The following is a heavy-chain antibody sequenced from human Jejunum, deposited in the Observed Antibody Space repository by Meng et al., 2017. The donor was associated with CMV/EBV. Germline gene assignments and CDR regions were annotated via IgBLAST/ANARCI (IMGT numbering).Heavy chain of an antibody. Sequence: GFPFSAYRMAWVRQAPGKGLEWVCRSSNKASSYTTEYAASVRGRFTISRDDSKNSLYLQMNSLKIEDTAEYYCARAGAGTRYFDYWGQGTLVTVSS. J-gene: IGHJ4*02. D-gene: IGHD1-14*01. CDR1: GFPFSAYR. V-gene: IGHV3-72*01. CDR2: SSNKASSYTT. CDR3: ARAGAGTRYFDY.